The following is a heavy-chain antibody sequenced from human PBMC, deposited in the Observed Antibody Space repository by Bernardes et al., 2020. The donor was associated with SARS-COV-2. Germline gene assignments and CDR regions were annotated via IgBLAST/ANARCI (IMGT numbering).Heavy chain of an antibody. CDR2: FFFGAFGRT. D-gene: IGHD3-16*01. J-gene: IGHJ4*01. Sequence: SETLSLTCSVSGATINTHYWNWIRQSPGKGLEWIGYFFFGAFGRTDYNPSLSSRVTISADKSNNQISLKLSSVTAADTATYFFARGPPAYSSYAAPFDFWGRGILGSVSS. V-gene: IGHV4-59*11. CDR3: ARGPPAYSSYAAPFDF. CDR1: GATINTHY.